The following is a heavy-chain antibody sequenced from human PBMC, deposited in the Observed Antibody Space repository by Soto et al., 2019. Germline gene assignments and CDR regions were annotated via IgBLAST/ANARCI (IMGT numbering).Heavy chain of an antibody. V-gene: IGHV3-23*01. CDR3: AKDSEEYYYDSSGYYYPDY. CDR1: GFTFSSYA. Sequence: GGSLRLSCAASGFTFSSYAMSWVRQAPGKGLEWVSAISGSGGSTYYADSVKGRFTISRDNSKNTLYLQMNSLRAEDTAVYHCAKDSEEYYYDSSGYYYPDYWGQGTLVTVSS. J-gene: IGHJ4*02. D-gene: IGHD3-22*01. CDR2: ISGSGGST.